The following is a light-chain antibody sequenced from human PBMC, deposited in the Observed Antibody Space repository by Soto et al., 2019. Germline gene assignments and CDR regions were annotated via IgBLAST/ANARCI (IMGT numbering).Light chain of an antibody. CDR3: QQSYSIPPIT. Sequence: EIKMNQSPSALSANKGDRVTITCRASQSISSDLTWYQQKPGQAPKLLIYAASSWQSGIPSRFSGSGSGTDFTLTMSSLQSEDFATYYCQQSYSIPPITFCQGRLLEVK. J-gene: IGKJ5*01. CDR1: QSISSD. CDR2: AAS. V-gene: IGKV1-39*01.